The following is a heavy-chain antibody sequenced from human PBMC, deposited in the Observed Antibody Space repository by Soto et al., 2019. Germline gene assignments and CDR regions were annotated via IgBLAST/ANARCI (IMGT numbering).Heavy chain of an antibody. CDR3: VQSPELGGGYDYGDSEEVFNI. CDR2: INPNSGGT. D-gene: IGHD4-17*01. V-gene: IGHV1-2*04. Sequence: ASVKVSCKASGYTFTGYYMHWVRQAPGQGLEWMGWINPNSGGTNYAQKFQGWVTMTRDTSISTAYMELSRLRSDDTAVYYCVQSPELGGGYDYGDSEEVFNIWGQGTMDTV. J-gene: IGHJ3*02. CDR1: GYTFTGYY.